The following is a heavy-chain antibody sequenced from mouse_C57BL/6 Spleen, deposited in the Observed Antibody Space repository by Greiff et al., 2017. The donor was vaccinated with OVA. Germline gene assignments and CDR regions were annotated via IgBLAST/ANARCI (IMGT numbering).Heavy chain of an antibody. V-gene: IGHV3-6*01. Sequence: EVHLVESGPGLVKPSQSLSLTCSVTGYSITSGYYWNWIRQFPGNKLEWMGYISYDGSNNYNPSLKNRISITRDTSKNQFFLKLNSVTTEDTATYYCAREDYGYDGVAYWGQGTLVTVSA. D-gene: IGHD2-2*01. CDR1: GYSITSGYY. CDR2: ISYDGSN. J-gene: IGHJ3*01. CDR3: AREDYGYDGVAY.